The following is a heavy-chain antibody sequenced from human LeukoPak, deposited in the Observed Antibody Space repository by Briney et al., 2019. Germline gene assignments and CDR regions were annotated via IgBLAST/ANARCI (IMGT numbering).Heavy chain of an antibody. J-gene: IGHJ5*02. D-gene: IGHD1-7*01. CDR3: ARARNYGEFDP. CDR1: GYTFTSYG. V-gene: IGHV1-18*01. CDR2: ISAYNGKT. Sequence: ASVKVSCKASGYTFTSYGISWVRQAPGQGLEWMVWISAYNGKTKYAQKLQGRVTMTTDTSTSTAYMELRRLRSDDTAVYYCARARNYGEFDPWGQGTLVTVSS.